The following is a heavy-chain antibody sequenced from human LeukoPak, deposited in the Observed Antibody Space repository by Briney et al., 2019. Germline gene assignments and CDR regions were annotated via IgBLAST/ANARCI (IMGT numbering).Heavy chain of an antibody. CDR2: ISTDAGET. Sequence: PGGSLRLSCAASGFTFSNSGMSWVRQAPGKGLEWVSAISTDAGETHYADSVKGRFTISRDNSKNTLYLQMNSPRAEDTAAYYCAKDGNWARFENWGQGTLVTVSS. V-gene: IGHV3-23*01. CDR3: AKDGNWARFEN. J-gene: IGHJ4*02. CDR1: GFTFSNSG. D-gene: IGHD7-27*01.